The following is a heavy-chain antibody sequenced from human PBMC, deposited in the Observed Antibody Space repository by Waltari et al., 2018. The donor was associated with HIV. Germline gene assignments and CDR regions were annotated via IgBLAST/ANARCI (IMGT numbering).Heavy chain of an antibody. J-gene: IGHJ3*01. CDR2: MKSKRDGEAT. CDR3: TTGGYPTEAFDV. V-gene: IGHV3-15*01. Sequence: EVQVVESGGGLVKPGGSLRVSCASFQLTFADVWMTWVRQAPGKGLEGGGRMKSKRDGEATDYAASIKRRLVISRDDSQNTVYLQMSGLRTEDTAMYYCTTGGYPTEAFDVWGQGTMVTVSP. D-gene: IGHD5-12*01. CDR1: QLTFADVW.